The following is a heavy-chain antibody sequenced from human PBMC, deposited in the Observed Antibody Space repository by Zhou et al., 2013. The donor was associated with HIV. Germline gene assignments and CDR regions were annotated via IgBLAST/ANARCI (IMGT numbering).Heavy chain of an antibody. J-gene: IGHJ2*01. V-gene: IGHV1-18*01. CDR1: GYTFTDYG. CDR3: ARGGGYWYFDL. D-gene: IGHD3-16*01. CDR2: ISPYTSNA. Sequence: QVQLVQSGAEVKKPGASVKVSCKASGYTFTDYGITWVRQAPGQGLEWMGWISPYTSNANYAQKFQGRVTMTTDTSTNTVYLELRSLRSDDTAVYYCARGGGYWYFDLWGRGTLVTVSS.